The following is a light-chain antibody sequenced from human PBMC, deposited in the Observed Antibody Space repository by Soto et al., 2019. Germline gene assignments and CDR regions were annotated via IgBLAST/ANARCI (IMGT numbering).Light chain of an antibody. CDR3: QNYDTSPT. V-gene: IGKV3-20*01. J-gene: IGKJ1*01. Sequence: EIVLTQSPGTLSLSAGERATLSCRASQSVSRNYLAWYQHKPGQAPTALIYGASNRATGVPDRFSGSGSGTDFTLTISRLEPEDFAVYYCQNYDTSPTFGHGTKVEVK. CDR2: GAS. CDR1: QSVSRNY.